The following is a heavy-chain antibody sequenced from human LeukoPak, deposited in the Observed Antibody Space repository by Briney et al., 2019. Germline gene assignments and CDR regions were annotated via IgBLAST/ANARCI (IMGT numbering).Heavy chain of an antibody. V-gene: IGHV3-48*04. CDR2: ISSSGNII. J-gene: IGHJ4*02. D-gene: IGHD1-20*01. Sequence: GGSLRLSCAASGFTFNSYAMSWVRQAPGKGLEWVSYISSSGNIIYYADSVKGRFTISRDNAKNSLYLQMNSLRAEDTAVYYCARRRYNWNAVDYWGQGTLVTVSS. CDR3: ARRRYNWNAVDY. CDR1: GFTFNSYA.